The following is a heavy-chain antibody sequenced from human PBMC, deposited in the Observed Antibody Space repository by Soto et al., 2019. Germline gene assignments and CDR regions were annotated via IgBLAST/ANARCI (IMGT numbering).Heavy chain of an antibody. V-gene: IGHV3-73*01. Sequence: PGESLKISCAASGFIFNGSAIHWVRQASGKGLEWLGRIRDRANNYATAYAASVNGRFTISRDDSKSTAYLQMDSLKTEDTAVYYCAIRASYYDSSGYFDYWGQGTQVTVSS. CDR1: GFIFNGSA. J-gene: IGHJ4*02. CDR3: AIRASYYDSSGYFDY. D-gene: IGHD3-22*01. CDR2: IRDRANNYAT.